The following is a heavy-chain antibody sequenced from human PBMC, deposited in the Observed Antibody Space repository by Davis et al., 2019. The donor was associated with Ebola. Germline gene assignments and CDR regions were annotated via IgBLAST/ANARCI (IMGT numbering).Heavy chain of an antibody. CDR1: GFTFSSYA. D-gene: IGHD2-21*02. CDR3: VSLVVTAITPFDY. J-gene: IGHJ4*02. CDR2: ISGSGGST. V-gene: IGHV3-23*01. Sequence: GGSLRLSCAASGFTFSSYAMSWVRQAPGKGLEWVSAISGSGGSTYYADSVKGRFTISRDNSKNTPYLQMNSLRAEDTAVYYCVSLVVTAITPFDYWGQGTLVTVSS.